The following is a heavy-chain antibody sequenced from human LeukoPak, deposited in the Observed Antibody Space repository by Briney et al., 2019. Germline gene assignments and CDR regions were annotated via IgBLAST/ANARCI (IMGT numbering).Heavy chain of an antibody. D-gene: IGHD3-22*01. CDR1: GFIFSSYW. CDR3: ARGGRYYDSSGHFDY. J-gene: IGHJ4*02. CDR2: ISSSSSYI. Sequence: PGGSLRLSCAASGFIFSSYWIAWVRQAPGKGLEWVSSISSSSSYIYYADSVKGRFTISRDNAKNSLYLQMNSLRDEDTAVYYCARGGRYYDSSGHFDYWGQGTLVTVSS. V-gene: IGHV3-21*01.